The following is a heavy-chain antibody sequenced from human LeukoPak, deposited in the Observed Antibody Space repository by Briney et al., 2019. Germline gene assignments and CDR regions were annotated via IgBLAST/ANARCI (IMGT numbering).Heavy chain of an antibody. CDR3: ARDHKGTTYYDFWSGYYGHYGMDV. V-gene: IGHV3-74*01. D-gene: IGHD3-3*01. J-gene: IGHJ6*02. CDR2: INSDGSST. CDR1: GFTFSSYW. Sequence: QPGGSLRLSCAASGFTFSSYWMHWVRQAPGKGLVWVSRINSDGSSTSYADSVKGRFTISRDNAKNTLYLQMNSLRAEDTAVYYCARDHKGTTYYDFWSGYYGHYGMDVWGQGTTVTVSS.